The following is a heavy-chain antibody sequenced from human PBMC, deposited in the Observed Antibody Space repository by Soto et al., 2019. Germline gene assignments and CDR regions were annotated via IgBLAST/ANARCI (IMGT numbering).Heavy chain of an antibody. CDR2: ISSSGTAT. CDR1: GFIFRDYD. CDR3: ARKGPRAARPNH. Sequence: QVHLVESGGGLVRPGGSLRLSCAASGFIFRDYDMSWIRQAPGKGLEWVSCISSSGTATYYADSVKGRFTISRDNPKNSLFVEMNSLRVEDTAVYYCARKGPRAARPNHWGQGTLVTVSS. J-gene: IGHJ5*02. V-gene: IGHV3-11*01. D-gene: IGHD6-6*01.